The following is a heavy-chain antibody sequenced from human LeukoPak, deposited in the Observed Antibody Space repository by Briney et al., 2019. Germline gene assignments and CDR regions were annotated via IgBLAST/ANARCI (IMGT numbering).Heavy chain of an antibody. CDR1: GYTLTGLS. V-gene: IGHV1-24*01. J-gene: IGHJ3*02. Sequence: ASVKVSCKVSGYTLTGLSMHWVRQAPGKGLEWMGGFDPEDGETIYAQKFQGRVTMTEDTSTDTAYMELSSLRSEGTAVYYCAAGLHRLGGAGFDIWGQGTMVTVSS. CDR2: FDPEDGET. CDR3: AAGLHRLGGAGFDI. D-gene: IGHD1-26*01.